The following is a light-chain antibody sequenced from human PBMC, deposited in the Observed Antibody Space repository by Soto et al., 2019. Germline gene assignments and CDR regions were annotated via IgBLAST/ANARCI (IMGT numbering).Light chain of an antibody. Sequence: DIQMTQSPSTLSASVGDRVTITCRASQSISSWLAWYQQKPGTAPKLLIHKASILRSGVPSRFSGSGSGTEFTLTISSLQPDDFATYYCQQYNTYSGTFGQGTMVDIK. CDR2: KAS. CDR1: QSISSW. V-gene: IGKV1-5*03. J-gene: IGKJ1*01. CDR3: QQYNTYSGT.